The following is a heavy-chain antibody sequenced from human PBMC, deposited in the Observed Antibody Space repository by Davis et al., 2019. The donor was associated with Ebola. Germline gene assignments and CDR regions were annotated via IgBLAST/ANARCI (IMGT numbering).Heavy chain of an antibody. CDR3: ARASFGYNSGWYADY. J-gene: IGHJ4*02. Sequence: ASVKVSCKASGYTFTSYAMHWVRQAPGQWLEWMGWVHGGNGNTKYSQRFQGRVTITTDTSASIVYLDLTSLRSEDTAVFYCARASFGYNSGWYADYWGPGSLVTVSS. V-gene: IGHV1-3*01. CDR1: GYTFTSYA. CDR2: VHGGNGNT. D-gene: IGHD6-19*01.